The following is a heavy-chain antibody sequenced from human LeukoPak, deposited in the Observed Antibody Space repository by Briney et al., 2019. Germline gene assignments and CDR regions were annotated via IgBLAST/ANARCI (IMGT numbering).Heavy chain of an antibody. Sequence: GASVKVSCRASGYTFTNYGIAWVRQAPGQGRQWMGWISGYQGSTKYAQNFQGRVTMTIDTSTSTAYMDLRSLRSDDTAIYFCARSDLCTITAGPCEYWGQGTLVAVSS. CDR1: GYTFTNYG. V-gene: IGHV1-18*01. J-gene: IGHJ4*02. D-gene: IGHD5/OR15-5a*01. CDR2: ISGYQGST. CDR3: ARSDLCTITAGPCEY.